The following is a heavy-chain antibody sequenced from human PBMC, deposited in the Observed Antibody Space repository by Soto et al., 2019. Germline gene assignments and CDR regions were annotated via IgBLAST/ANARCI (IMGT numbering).Heavy chain of an antibody. CDR3: ARRQGLLQYIDY. CDR2: ISSGNRYI. D-gene: IGHD3-22*01. Sequence: ESGGGLVKPGGSLRLSCAASGFNFSSYTMNWVRQAPGKGLEWVSSISSGNRYIYYADSVKGRFVISRDNAKNSLYLQMDSLRDEDTAVYYCARRQGLLQYIDYWGQGTLVAVSS. J-gene: IGHJ4*02. V-gene: IGHV3-21*01. CDR1: GFNFSSYT.